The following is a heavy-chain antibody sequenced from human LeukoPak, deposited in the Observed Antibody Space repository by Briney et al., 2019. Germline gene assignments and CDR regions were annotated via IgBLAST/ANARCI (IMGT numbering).Heavy chain of an antibody. Sequence: SETLSLTCTVSGGSISSYYWSWIRQPPGKGLEWIGYIYYSGSTNYNPSLKSRVTISVDTSKNQFSLKLSSVTAADTAVYYCARWDSSSSFDYWGQGTLVTVSS. CDR3: ARWDSSSSFDY. V-gene: IGHV4-59*01. CDR2: IYYSGST. CDR1: GGSISSYY. D-gene: IGHD6-6*01. J-gene: IGHJ4*02.